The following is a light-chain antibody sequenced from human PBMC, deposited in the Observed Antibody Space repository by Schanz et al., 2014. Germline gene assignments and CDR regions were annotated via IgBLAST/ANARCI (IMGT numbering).Light chain of an antibody. Sequence: QSALTQPASASGSPGQSVTISCTGTNSDVGGYNYVSWYQQHPGKVPKLMIYDVSNRPSGVSNRFSGSKSGNTASLTISGLQAEDEADYYCSSYTSSNTGVFGGGTKLTVL. CDR1: NSDVGGYNY. CDR3: SSYTSSNTGV. V-gene: IGLV2-14*01. J-gene: IGLJ3*02. CDR2: DVS.